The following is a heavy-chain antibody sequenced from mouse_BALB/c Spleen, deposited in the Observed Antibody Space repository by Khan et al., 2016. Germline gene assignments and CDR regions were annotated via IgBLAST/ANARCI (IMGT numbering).Heavy chain of an antibody. Sequence: EVQLQESGPGLVKPSQSLSLTCTVTGYSITSDYAWNWIRQFPGNKLEWMGYISYSGSTSYNPSLKSQISITRDTSKNQFFLQLNSVTTEDTATYYCARGRDDRYLIDYWGQGTTLTVSS. V-gene: IGHV3-2*02. D-gene: IGHD2-14*01. CDR1: GYSITSDYA. CDR2: ISYSGST. CDR3: ARGRDDRYLIDY. J-gene: IGHJ2*01.